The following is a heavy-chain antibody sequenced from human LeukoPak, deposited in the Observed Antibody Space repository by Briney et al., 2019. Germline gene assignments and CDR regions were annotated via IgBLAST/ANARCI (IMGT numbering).Heavy chain of an antibody. D-gene: IGHD7-27*01. CDR2: ISGSGSGSGSGM. J-gene: IGHJ4*02. Sequence: GGSLRLSCAAPGFIFSDYSMNWVRQAPGKGLEWVSNISGSGSGSGSGMYYADSVKGRFTISRDDAKNSLYLQMSSQRAEDTAFYYCARDNNWGFDYWGQGALVTVSS. V-gene: IGHV3-48*04. CDR3: ARDNNWGFDY. CDR1: GFIFSDYS.